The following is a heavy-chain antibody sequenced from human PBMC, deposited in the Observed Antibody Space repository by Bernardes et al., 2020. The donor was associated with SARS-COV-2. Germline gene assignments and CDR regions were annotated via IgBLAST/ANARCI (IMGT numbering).Heavy chain of an antibody. J-gene: IGHJ4*02. Sequence: ASMKVSCKASGYTFTAYYIHWVRQAPGQGLEWVGKINPNSGVTDYAQNFQSRVTMTRDTSISTAYMELSRLISDDTAVYYCARDEHGDYFFDYWGQGTLVTVSS. D-gene: IGHD4-17*01. CDR2: INPNSGVT. CDR1: GYTFTAYY. V-gene: IGHV1-2*02. CDR3: ARDEHGDYFFDY.